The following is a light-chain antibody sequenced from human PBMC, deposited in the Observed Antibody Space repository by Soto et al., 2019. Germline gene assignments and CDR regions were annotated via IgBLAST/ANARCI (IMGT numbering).Light chain of an antibody. V-gene: IGKV3-15*01. J-gene: IGKJ2*01. CDR1: QSVSSN. CDR3: QQYNNWPYT. CDR2: GAS. Sequence: EIVMTQSPATLSVSPGERATLSCRASQSVSSNLAWYQQKPGQAPRLLIYGASTRATGIPARVSGSGSGTEFTLTISRLQSEDCAVYYCQQYNNWPYTFGQGTKLEIK.